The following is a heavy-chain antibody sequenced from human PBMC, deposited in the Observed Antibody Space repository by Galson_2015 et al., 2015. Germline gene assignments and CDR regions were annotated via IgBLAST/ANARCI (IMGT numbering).Heavy chain of an antibody. Sequence: SLRLSCAASGFTFSSYAMSWVRQAPGKGLEWVSAISGSGISTYYADSVKGRFTISRDNSKNTLYLQMNSQRAEDTAVYYCAKQVATMNDLAYWGQGTLVTVSS. V-gene: IGHV3-23*01. CDR2: ISGSGIST. CDR3: AKQVATMNDLAY. J-gene: IGHJ4*02. D-gene: IGHD5-12*01. CDR1: GFTFSSYA.